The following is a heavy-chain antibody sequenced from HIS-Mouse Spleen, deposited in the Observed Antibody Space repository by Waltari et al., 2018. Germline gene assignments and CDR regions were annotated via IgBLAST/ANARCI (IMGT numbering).Heavy chain of an antibody. CDR1: GGSISSSSYY. Sequence: QLQLQESGPGLVKPSETLSLTCTVPGGSISSSSYYLGWNRQPPGKGLEWIGSIYYSGSTYDNPSRKSRVTISVDTSKNQFSLKLSSVTAADTAVYYCAREIPYSSSWYDWYFDLWGRGTLVTVSS. D-gene: IGHD6-13*01. J-gene: IGHJ2*01. V-gene: IGHV4-39*07. CDR2: IYYSGST. CDR3: AREIPYSSSWYDWYFDL.